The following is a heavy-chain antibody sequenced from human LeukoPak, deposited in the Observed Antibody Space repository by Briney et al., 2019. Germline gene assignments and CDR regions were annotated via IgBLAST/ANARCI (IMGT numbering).Heavy chain of an antibody. Sequence: GRSLRLSCAASGFTFSSYGMHWVRQAPGKGLEWVAVISCDGSNKYYADSVKGRFTISRDNSKNTLYLQMNSLRAEDTAVYYCARGVSPVTSTLRWLVRYYYYYMDVWGKGTTVTISS. CDR3: ARGVSPVTSTLRWLVRYYYYYMDV. CDR2: ISCDGSNK. V-gene: IGHV3-30*03. J-gene: IGHJ6*03. D-gene: IGHD6-19*01. CDR1: GFTFSSYG.